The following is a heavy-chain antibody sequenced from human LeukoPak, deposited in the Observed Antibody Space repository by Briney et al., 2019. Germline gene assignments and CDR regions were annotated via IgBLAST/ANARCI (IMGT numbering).Heavy chain of an antibody. CDR1: GFTFSDYY. D-gene: IGHD1-14*01. CDR2: ISSSANTI. V-gene: IGHV3-11*04. CDR3: ARDNRGMDV. Sequence: GGSLRLSCTASGFTFSDYYMSWIRQAPGKGLEWLSYISSSANTIYYADSVKGRFTISRDNSKNTLYLQMNSLRAEDTAVYYCARDNRGMDVWGQGTTVTVSS. J-gene: IGHJ6*02.